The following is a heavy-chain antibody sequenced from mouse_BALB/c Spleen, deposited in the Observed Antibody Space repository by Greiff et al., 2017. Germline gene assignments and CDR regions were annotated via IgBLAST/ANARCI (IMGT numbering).Heavy chain of an antibody. D-gene: IGHD2-2*01. J-gene: IGHJ4*01. Sequence: EVQLVESGGGLVQPGGSLKLSCAASGFTFSSYGMSWVRQTPDKRLELVATINSNGGSTYYPDSVKGRFTISRDNAKNTLYLQMSSLKSEDTAMYYCARDGFSHYYAMDYWGQGTSVTVSS. CDR1: GFTFSSYG. CDR2: INSNGGST. CDR3: ARDGFSHYYAMDY. V-gene: IGHV5-6-3*01.